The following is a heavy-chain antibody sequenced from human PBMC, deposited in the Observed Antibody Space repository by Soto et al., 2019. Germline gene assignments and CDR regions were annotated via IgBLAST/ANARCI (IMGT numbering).Heavy chain of an antibody. CDR1: GGSISYAGCS. Sequence: PSESMFLPCPVFGGSISYAGCSWRWVRQPEGKGLEWIGYIYPNAMPFNNPSLRGAVTISIDRRNDQFSLNLKSLTAAVTAVHSCGRERCGYGLFDSWGQGTLVTVSS. D-gene: IGHD5-18*01. CDR3: GRERCGYGLFDS. CDR2: IYPNAMP. V-gene: IGHV4-30-2*01. J-gene: IGHJ4*02.